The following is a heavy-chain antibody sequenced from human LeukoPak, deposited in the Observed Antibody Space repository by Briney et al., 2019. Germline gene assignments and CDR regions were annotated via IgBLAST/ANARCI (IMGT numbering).Heavy chain of an antibody. CDR1: GFTFSSYE. CDR2: ISSSGSTI. D-gene: IGHD5-24*01. Sequence: GGSLRLSCAASGFTFSSYEMNWVRQAPGKGLEWVSYISSSGSTIYYADSVKGRFTISRDNAKNSLYLQMNSLRAEDTAVYYCARLMATINNWFDPWGQGTLVTVSS. V-gene: IGHV3-48*03. CDR3: ARLMATINNWFDP. J-gene: IGHJ5*02.